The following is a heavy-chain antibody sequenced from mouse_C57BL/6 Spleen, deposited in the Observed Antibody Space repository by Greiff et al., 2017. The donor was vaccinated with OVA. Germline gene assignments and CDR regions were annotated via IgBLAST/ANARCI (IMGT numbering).Heavy chain of an antibody. CDR1: GYTFTSYW. V-gene: IGHV1-64*01. J-gene: IGHJ4*01. CDR2: IHPNSGST. CDR3: ARELYGYDEGYAMDY. D-gene: IGHD2-2*01. Sequence: VQLQQPGAELVKPGASVKLSCKASGYTFTSYWMHWVKQRPGQGLEWIGMIHPNSGSTNYNEKFKSKATLTVDKSSSTAYMQLSSLTSEDSAVYYCARELYGYDEGYAMDYWGQGTSVTVSS.